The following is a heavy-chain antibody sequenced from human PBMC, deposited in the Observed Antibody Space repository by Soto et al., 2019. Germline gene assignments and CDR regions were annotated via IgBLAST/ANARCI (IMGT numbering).Heavy chain of an antibody. V-gene: IGHV3-53*04. Sequence: EVQLVESGGGLVQPGGSLRLSCAASGFTVSSNYMSWVRQAPGKGLEWVSVIYSDGNTYYADSVKGRFTISRHNSKNTLYLQMNSLRAEDTAVYYGARDHYYDSSGYLASNGMDVWGQGTTVTVSS. D-gene: IGHD3-22*01. CDR1: GFTVSSNY. CDR2: IYSDGNT. CDR3: ARDHYYDSSGYLASNGMDV. J-gene: IGHJ6*02.